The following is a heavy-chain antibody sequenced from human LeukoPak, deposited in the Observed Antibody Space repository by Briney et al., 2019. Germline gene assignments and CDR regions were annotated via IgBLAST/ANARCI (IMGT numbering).Heavy chain of an antibody. D-gene: IGHD6-13*01. CDR1: GYTFTGYY. CDR2: INPNSGGT. CDR3: ARFHHRTKAAAGTQDAFDI. V-gene: IGHV1-2*02. J-gene: IGHJ3*02. Sequence: ASVKVSCKASGYTFTGYYMHWVRQAPGQGLEWMGWINPNSGGTNYAQKFQGRVTMTRDTSISTAYMELSRLRSDDTAVYYCARFHHRTKAAAGTQDAFDIWGQGTMVTVSS.